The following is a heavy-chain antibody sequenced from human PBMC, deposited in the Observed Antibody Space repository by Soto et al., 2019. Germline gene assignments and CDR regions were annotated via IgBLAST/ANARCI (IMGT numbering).Heavy chain of an antibody. J-gene: IGHJ6*03. CDR3: ARDLVSIFAAYYHNYMDV. Sequence: GASVKVSCKASGYTFTSYYMHWVRQAPGQGPEWMGIINPSGGSTSYAQKFQGRVAMTRDTSTSTVYMELSSLRSEDTAVYYCARDLVSIFAAYYHNYMDVRGKRTTVTVS. V-gene: IGHV1-46*03. CDR1: GYTFTSYY. CDR2: INPSGGST. D-gene: IGHD3-3*01.